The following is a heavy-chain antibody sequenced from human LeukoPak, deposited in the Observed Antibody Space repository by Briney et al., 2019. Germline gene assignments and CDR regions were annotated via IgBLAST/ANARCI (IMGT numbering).Heavy chain of an antibody. CDR2: MYDSGST. Sequence: PSETLSLTCTVSGDPITSHSDYKWTWIRQPPGKGLEWIGYMYDSGSTNYNPSLKSRVTISVDTSKNQFSLKLTSVTAADTAVYYCAREYSAFDYWGQGTLVTVSS. D-gene: IGHD5-12*01. CDR3: AREYSAFDY. J-gene: IGHJ4*02. CDR1: GDPITSHSDY. V-gene: IGHV4-61*08.